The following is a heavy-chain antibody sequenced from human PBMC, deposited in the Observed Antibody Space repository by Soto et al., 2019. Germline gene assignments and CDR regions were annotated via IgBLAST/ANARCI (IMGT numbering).Heavy chain of an antibody. CDR2: ISSRGGNT. V-gene: IGHV3-64*01. Sequence: VQLVESGGGLVQPGGSLRLSCAASGFTFSSYAMYWVRKAPGKAREYVSDISSRGGNTYYANSVKRRFTISRDNSNNWLELQLRCLRYEEMDVYYCARVPDGYTAKGLSDLWGRDTVYTVSS. J-gene: IGHJ2*01. CDR3: ARVPDGYTAKGLSDL. D-gene: IGHD5-12*01. CDR1: GFTFSSYA.